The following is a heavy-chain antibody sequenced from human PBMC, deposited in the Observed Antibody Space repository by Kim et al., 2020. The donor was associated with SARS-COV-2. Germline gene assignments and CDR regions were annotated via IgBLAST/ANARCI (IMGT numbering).Heavy chain of an antibody. Sequence: YSPSFQGQVPISADKSISTAYLQWSSLKASDTAMYYCARQVGATENFDYWGQGTLVTVSS. J-gene: IGHJ4*02. V-gene: IGHV5-51*01. CDR3: ARQVGATENFDY. D-gene: IGHD1-26*01.